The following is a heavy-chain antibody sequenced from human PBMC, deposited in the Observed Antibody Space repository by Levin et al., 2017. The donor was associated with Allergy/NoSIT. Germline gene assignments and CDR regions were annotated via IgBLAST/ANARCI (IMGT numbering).Heavy chain of an antibody. V-gene: IGHV3-23*01. CDR2: ISGSGAGT. Sequence: AGGSLRLSCAASGFTFSTSAMSWVRQAPGKGLEWVSAISGSGAGTYYADSVKGRFTISRDNSKNTLYLQMNSLRAEDTAVYYCAKEVGSTGPGEFDYWGQGTLVTVSS. J-gene: IGHJ4*02. CDR3: AKEVGSTGPGEFDY. CDR1: GFTFSTSA. D-gene: IGHD6-19*01.